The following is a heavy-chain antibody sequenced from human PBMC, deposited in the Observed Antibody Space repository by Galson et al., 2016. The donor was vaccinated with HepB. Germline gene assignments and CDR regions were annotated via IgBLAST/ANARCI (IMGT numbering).Heavy chain of an antibody. J-gene: IGHJ6*02. V-gene: IGHV3-48*02. D-gene: IGHD6-25*01. CDR1: GFIFSSYS. CDR2: ITHGNTI. CDR3: TRDGQRGYDMHV. Sequence: SLRLSCAASGFIFSSYSMNWVHQAPGKGLEWVSHITHGNTISYADSVRGRFTISRDNAQNSLYLQMNSLIDEDTAVYYSTRDGQRGYDMHVWGQGTTVTVS.